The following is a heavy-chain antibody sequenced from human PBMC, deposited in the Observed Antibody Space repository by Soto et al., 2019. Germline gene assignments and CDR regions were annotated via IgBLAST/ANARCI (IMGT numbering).Heavy chain of an antibody. J-gene: IGHJ4*02. Sequence: ASVKVSCKASGYTFTSYYMHWVRQAPGQGLEWMGIINPSSGSTNYAQKFQGRVTITRDTSASTAYMELSSLRSEDTAVYYCARGLNGYSHYFDYWGQGTLVTVSS. CDR1: GYTFTSYY. D-gene: IGHD5-18*01. CDR2: INPSSGST. V-gene: IGHV1-46*01. CDR3: ARGLNGYSHYFDY.